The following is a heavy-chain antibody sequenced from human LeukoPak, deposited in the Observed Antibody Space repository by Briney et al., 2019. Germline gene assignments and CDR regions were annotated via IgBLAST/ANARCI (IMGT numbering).Heavy chain of an antibody. D-gene: IGHD6-13*01. CDR1: GFTFSSHW. CDR3: ARGHKGAARAKGDY. CDR2: IKQDGSEK. Sequence: GGSLRLSCAASGFTFSSHWMSWVRQAPGKGLEWVANIKQDGSEKYYVDSGKGRFTISRDNAKNSLYLQMNSLRAEDTAVYYCARGHKGAARAKGDYWGQGTLVTVSS. V-gene: IGHV3-7*01. J-gene: IGHJ4*02.